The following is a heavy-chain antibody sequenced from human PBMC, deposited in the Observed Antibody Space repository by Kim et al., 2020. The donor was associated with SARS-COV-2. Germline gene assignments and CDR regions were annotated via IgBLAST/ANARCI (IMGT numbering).Heavy chain of an antibody. Sequence: NPALKSRVTISVDRSTNQFSLKLSSVTAADTAVYYCARDNYDSSDYYFDYWGQGTLVTVSS. V-gene: IGHV4-30-2*01. J-gene: IGHJ4*02. CDR3: ARDNYDSSDYYFDY. D-gene: IGHD3-22*01.